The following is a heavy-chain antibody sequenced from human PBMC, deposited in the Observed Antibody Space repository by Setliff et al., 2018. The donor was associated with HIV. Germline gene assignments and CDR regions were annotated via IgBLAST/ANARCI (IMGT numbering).Heavy chain of an antibody. CDR1: GSTFNFFA. Sequence: HPGGSLRLSCTAPGSTFNFFAVSWVRQAPGKGLVWVSRIKSDGSYTSYADSAKGRFTISRDNAKNTLHLQMNSLRAEDTAVYYCASVLRYYGSGSYPFGYWGQGTLVTVSS. V-gene: IGHV3-74*01. D-gene: IGHD3-10*01. J-gene: IGHJ4*02. CDR2: IKSDGSYT. CDR3: ASVLRYYGSGSYPFGY.